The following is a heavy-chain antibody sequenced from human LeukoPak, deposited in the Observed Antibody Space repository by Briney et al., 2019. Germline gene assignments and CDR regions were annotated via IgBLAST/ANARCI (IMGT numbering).Heavy chain of an antibody. Sequence: GGSLRLSCAASGFTFSDYYMSWIRQAPGKGLEWISYISGGGSTMYYADSVKGRFTISRDNAKNSLYLQMNSLRAEDTAVYYCAKDPGGYYGMDVWGQGTTVTVSS. V-gene: IGHV3-11*04. J-gene: IGHJ6*02. CDR1: GFTFSDYY. CDR3: AKDPGGYYGMDV. CDR2: ISGGGSTM.